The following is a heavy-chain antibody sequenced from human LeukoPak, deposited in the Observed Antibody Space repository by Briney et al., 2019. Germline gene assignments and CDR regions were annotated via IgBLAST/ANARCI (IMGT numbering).Heavy chain of an antibody. D-gene: IGHD3-9*01. J-gene: IGHJ3*02. V-gene: IGHV1-18*01. CDR3: ARDPLTYDSLTGYYKDALDI. CDR1: GYTFTSYD. Sequence: ASVKVSCKASGYTFTSYDINWVRQAPGQGLEWMGWISAYSGNTNYAQTVQGRVTMTTDTSTSTAYMELRSLRSDDTAVYYCARDPLTYDSLTGYYKDALDIWGQGTMVTVSS. CDR2: ISAYSGNT.